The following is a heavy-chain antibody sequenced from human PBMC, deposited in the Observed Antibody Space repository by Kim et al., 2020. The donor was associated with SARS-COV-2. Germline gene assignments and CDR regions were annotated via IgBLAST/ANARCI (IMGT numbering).Heavy chain of an antibody. CDR3: ARTRSCSSTSCYVDY. D-gene: IGHD2-2*01. CDR2: ISSCGGST. V-gene: IGHV3-23*01. J-gene: IGHJ4*01. CDR1: GFTFGTYA. Sequence: GGSLRLSCVTSGFTFGTYAMSWVRQAPEKGLEWVSGISSCGGSTYYADSVKGRFTISRDSSKNTLYLQMVSLRVDDTALYYCARTRSCSSTSCYVDYWG.